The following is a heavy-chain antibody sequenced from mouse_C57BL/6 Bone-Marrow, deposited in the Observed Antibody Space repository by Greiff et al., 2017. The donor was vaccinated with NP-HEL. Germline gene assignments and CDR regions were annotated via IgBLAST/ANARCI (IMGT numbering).Heavy chain of an antibody. V-gene: IGHV5-16*01. J-gene: IGHJ3*01. D-gene: IGHD3-2*02. Sequence: DVLLVESGGGLVQPGSSMKLSCTASGFTFSDYYMAWVRQVPEKGLEWVANINHDGSSTYYLDSLKGRFIISRDNAKNILYLQMSSLKSEDTATYYCAREDSSGLFAYGGQGTLVTVSA. CDR2: INHDGSST. CDR1: GFTFSDYY. CDR3: AREDSSGLFAY.